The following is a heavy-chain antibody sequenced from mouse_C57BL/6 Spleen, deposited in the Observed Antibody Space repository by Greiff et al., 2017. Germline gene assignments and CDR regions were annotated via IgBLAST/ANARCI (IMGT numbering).Heavy chain of an antibody. CDR2: IYPRDGST. J-gene: IGHJ4*01. CDR3: ARVVLRYILSMDY. CDR1: GYTFTDHT. D-gene: IGHD1-1*01. V-gene: IGHV1-78*01. Sequence: VKLQESDAELVKPGASVKISCKVSGYTFTDHTIHWMKQRPEQGLEWIGYIYPRDGSTKYNEKFKGKATLTADKSSSTAYMQLNSLTSEDSAVYFCARVVLRYILSMDYWGQGTSVTVSS.